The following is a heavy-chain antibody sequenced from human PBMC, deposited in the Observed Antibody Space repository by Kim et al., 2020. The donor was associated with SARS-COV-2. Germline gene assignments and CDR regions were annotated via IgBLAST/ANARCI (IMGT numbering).Heavy chain of an antibody. D-gene: IGHD1-1*01. V-gene: IGHV4-39*01. CDR1: GGSIRGGTNT. CDR3: ARLPTGHPNWFDR. Sequence: SETLSLTCTVSGGSIRGGTNTWGWIRQPPGKGLEWIATFHYTGNTYYIPSLESRLTISMDTSKSQVSLKLTSVTAADTAVCYCARLPTGHPNWFDRWGQGTLVSVSS. J-gene: IGHJ5*02. CDR2: FHYTGNT.